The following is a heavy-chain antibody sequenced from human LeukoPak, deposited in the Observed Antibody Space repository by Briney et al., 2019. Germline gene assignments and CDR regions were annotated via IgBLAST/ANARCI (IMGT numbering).Heavy chain of an antibody. CDR2: IYPGDSDT. CDR3: ARKDSYGYPGGDY. J-gene: IGHJ4*02. Sequence: GXXXXISCKGAGYIFTSYWIGWVRQMPGKGLEWMGIIYPGDSDTRYSPSFQGQVTISADKSISTAYLQWSSLKASDTAMYYCARKDSYGYPGGDYWGQGTLVTVSS. D-gene: IGHD5-18*01. V-gene: IGHV5-51*01. CDR1: GYIFTSYW.